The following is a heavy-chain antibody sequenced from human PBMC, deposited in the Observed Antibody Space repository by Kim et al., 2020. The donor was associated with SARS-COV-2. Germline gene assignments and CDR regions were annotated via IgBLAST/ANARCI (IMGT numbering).Heavy chain of an antibody. V-gene: IGHV4-31*03. CDR3: ARGHYFYDSSGYDV. Sequence: SETLSLTCTVSGGSISSSGYYWSWIRQHPGKGLDWIGYIYYTGSTYYYYYNSSLKSRVAISVDTSKNQFSLKLNSVTAADTAVYYCARGHYFYDSSGYDVWGRGTMVTVSS. CDR2: IYYTGSTYYY. D-gene: IGHD3-22*01. CDR1: GGSISSSGYY. J-gene: IGHJ3*01.